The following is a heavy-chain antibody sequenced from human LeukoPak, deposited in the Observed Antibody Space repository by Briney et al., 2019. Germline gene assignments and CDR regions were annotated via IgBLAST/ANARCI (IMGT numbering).Heavy chain of an antibody. CDR1: GFTFDDYA. V-gene: IGHV3-9*01. J-gene: IGHJ4*02. CDR3: AKDGVLTGYRTYYFDY. D-gene: IGHD3-9*01. CDR2: ISWNSGSI. Sequence: PGGSLRLSCAASGFTFDDYAMHWVRQAPGKGLEWVSGISWNSGSIGYADSVKGRFTISRDNAKNSLYLQMNSLRAEDTALYYCAKDGVLTGYRTYYFDYWGQGTLVTASS.